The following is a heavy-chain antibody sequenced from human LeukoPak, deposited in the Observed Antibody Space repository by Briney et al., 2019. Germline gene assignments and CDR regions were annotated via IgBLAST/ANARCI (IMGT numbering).Heavy chain of an antibody. J-gene: IGHJ4*02. CDR2: IIPIFGTA. D-gene: IGHD3-3*01. V-gene: IGHV1-69*05. Sequence: SVTVSCKASGGTFSSYAISWVRQAPGQGLEWMGGIIPIFGTANYAQKFQGRVTITTDESTSTAYMELSSLRSEDTAVYYCARGMALTYDFWSDPPVWGQGTLVTVSS. CDR3: ARGMALTYDFWSDPPV. CDR1: GGTFSSYA.